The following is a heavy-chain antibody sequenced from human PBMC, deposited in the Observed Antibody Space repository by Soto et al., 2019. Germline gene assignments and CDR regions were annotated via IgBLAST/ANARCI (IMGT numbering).Heavy chain of an antibody. CDR2: TYYRSKWYN. D-gene: IGHD2-2*01. Sequence: QSQTLTCAISGDSVSSNSAAWNWIRQSPSRGLEWLGRTYYRSKWYNDYAVSVKSRITINPDTSKNQFSLQLNSVTPEDTAVYYCARVTIYCSSTSCSEAFDIWGQGTMVTVSS. CDR1: GDSVSSNSAA. CDR3: ARVTIYCSSTSCSEAFDI. J-gene: IGHJ3*02. V-gene: IGHV6-1*01.